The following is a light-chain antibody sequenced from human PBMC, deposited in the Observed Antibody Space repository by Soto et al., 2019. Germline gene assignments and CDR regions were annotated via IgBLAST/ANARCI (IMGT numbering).Light chain of an antibody. J-gene: IGLJ2*01. CDR2: YDS. CDR3: QVWDSSSDRYVV. CDR1: NIGSKR. V-gene: IGLV3-21*04. Sequence: SYELTQPPSVSVAPGKTARITCGGNNIGSKRVHWYQQKPGQAPVLVIYYDSDRPSGIPGRFSGSNSGNTATLTISRVEAGDEADYYCQVWDSSSDRYVVFGGGTKLTVL.